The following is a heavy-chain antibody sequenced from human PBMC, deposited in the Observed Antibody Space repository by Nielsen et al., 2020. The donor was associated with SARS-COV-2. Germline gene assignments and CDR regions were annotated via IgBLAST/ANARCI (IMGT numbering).Heavy chain of an antibody. CDR1: GFTFSDYY. CDR2: ISSSSSYT. V-gene: IGHV3-11*05. J-gene: IGHJ6*02. CDR3: AKDEVINYDYGWGTVDV. D-gene: IGHD3-16*01. Sequence: GESLKISCAASGFTFSDYYMSWIRQAPGKGLEWVSYISSSSSYTNYADSVKGRFTISRDNSKNSLYLQMNSLRTEDTALYYCAKDEVINYDYGWGTVDVWGQGTTVTVSS.